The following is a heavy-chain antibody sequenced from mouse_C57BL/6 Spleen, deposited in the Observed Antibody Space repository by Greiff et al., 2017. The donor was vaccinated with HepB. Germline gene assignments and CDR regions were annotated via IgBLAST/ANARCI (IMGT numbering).Heavy chain of an antibody. CDR2: ISSGGSYT. CDR3: AGLGIYDGYYDYAMDY. D-gene: IGHD2-3*01. CDR1: GFTFSSYG. J-gene: IGHJ4*01. V-gene: IGHV5-6*01. Sequence: EVMLVESGGDLVKPGGSLKLSCAASGFTFSSYGMSWVRQTPDKRLEWVATISSGGSYTYYPDSVKGRFTISRDNAKNTLYLQMSSLKSEDTAMYYCAGLGIYDGYYDYAMDYWGQGTSVTVSS.